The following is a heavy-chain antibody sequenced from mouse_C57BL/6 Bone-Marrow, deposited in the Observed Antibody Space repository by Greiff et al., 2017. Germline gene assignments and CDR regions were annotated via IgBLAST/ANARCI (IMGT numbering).Heavy chain of an antibody. CDR2: ISYDGSN. D-gene: IGHD1-1*01. J-gene: IGHJ1*03. Sequence: EVQLQQSGPGLVKPSQSLSLTCSVTGYSITSGYYWNWIRQFPGNKLEWMGYISYDGSNNYNPSLKNRISITRDTSKNQFFLKLNSVTTEDTATYYCAITTVVATSWYFDVWGTGTTVTVSS. CDR3: AITTVVATSWYFDV. V-gene: IGHV3-6*01. CDR1: GYSITSGYY.